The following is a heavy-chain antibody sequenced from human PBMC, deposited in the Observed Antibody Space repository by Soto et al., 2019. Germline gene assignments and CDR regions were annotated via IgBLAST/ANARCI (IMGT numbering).Heavy chain of an antibody. J-gene: IGHJ4*02. D-gene: IGHD3-22*01. CDR3: ARDYRPYYYGSSGYYYI. CDR2: ISSSSSYI. V-gene: IGHV3-21*01. Sequence: GGSLRLSCAASGFTFSSYSMNWVRQAPGKGLEWVSSISSSSSYIYYADSVKGRFTISRDNAKNSLYLQMNSLRAEDTAVYYCARDYRPYYYGSSGYYYIWGQGTLVTVSS. CDR1: GFTFSSYS.